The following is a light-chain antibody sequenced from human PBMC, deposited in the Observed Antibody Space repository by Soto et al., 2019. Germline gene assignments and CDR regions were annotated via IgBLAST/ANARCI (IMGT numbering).Light chain of an antibody. CDR3: QQYNSYSTT. Sequence: DIKMTQSPSTLSASLGDRVTISCRASQSISSWLAWYQQKQGEAPKILIYKASSLESGVPSRFRGSGSGTEFTLPFSRLQPDDFATYYCQQYNSYSTTFGQGTKVDIK. J-gene: IGKJ1*01. V-gene: IGKV1-5*03. CDR1: QSISSW. CDR2: KAS.